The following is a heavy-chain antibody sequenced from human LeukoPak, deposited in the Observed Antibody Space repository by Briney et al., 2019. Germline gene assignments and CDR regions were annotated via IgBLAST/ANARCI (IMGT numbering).Heavy chain of an antibody. CDR3: AKLSSGGAFDI. J-gene: IGHJ3*02. V-gene: IGHV3-23*01. Sequence: GGSLRLSCAASGFTFSSYAMHWVRQAPGKGLEWVSAISGSGDTTYYADSVKGRFTISRDSSKNTLYLQMNSLRAEDTAVYYCAKLSSGGAFDIWGQGTMVTVSS. CDR1: GFTFSSYA. CDR2: ISGSGDTT. D-gene: IGHD2-15*01.